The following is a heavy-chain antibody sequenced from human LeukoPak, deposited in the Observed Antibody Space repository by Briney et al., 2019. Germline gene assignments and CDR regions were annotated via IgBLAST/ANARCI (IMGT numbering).Heavy chain of an antibody. Sequence: GGSLRLSCAASGFTFSSYAMHWVRQAPGKGLEWVAVISYDGSNKYYADSVKGRFTISRDNSKNTLYLQMNSLRAEDTAVYYCAREHDYSGKYFDYWGQGTLVTVSS. CDR3: AREHDYSGKYFDY. V-gene: IGHV3-30-3*01. CDR1: GFTFSSYA. J-gene: IGHJ4*02. CDR2: ISYDGSNK. D-gene: IGHD2-15*01.